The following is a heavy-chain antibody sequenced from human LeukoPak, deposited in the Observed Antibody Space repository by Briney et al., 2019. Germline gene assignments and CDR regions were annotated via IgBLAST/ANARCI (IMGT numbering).Heavy chain of an antibody. CDR1: GGSISSGSYY. D-gene: IGHD6-19*01. Sequence: PSETLSLTCTVSGGSISSGSYYWSWIRQPAGKGLEWIGRIYTSGSTNYNPSLKSRVTISVDTSKNQFSLKLSSVTAADTAVYYCARENQAVAGQFDYWGQGTLVTVS. CDR2: IYTSGST. V-gene: IGHV4-61*02. CDR3: ARENQAVAGQFDY. J-gene: IGHJ4*02.